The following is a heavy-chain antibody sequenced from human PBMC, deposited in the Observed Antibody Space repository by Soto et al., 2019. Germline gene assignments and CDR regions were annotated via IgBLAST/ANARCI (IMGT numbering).Heavy chain of an antibody. CDR1: GFTFSDYY. J-gene: IGHJ5*02. D-gene: IGHD2-21*02. CDR2: ISSSGSTI. Sequence: QVQLVESGGGLVKPGGSLRLSCAASGFTFSDYYMSWIRQAPGKGLAWVSYISSSGSTIYYAVSVKGRITISSDNATNSLYLQMNGLRAEETAVYYCARDRRWGGDQYYWFDPWGQGTLVTVSS. V-gene: IGHV3-11*01. CDR3: ARDRRWGGDQYYWFDP.